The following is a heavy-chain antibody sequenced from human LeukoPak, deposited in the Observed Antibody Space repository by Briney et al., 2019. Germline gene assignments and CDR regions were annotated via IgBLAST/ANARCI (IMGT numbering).Heavy chain of an antibody. J-gene: IGHJ4*02. CDR3: ARGGTSGWRTPNDDY. CDR1: GYTFTTYG. D-gene: IGHD6-19*01. Sequence: ASVKVSCYASGYTFTTYGISWVRQAPGQGLEWMGWSSPYNGNTNYAQKLRGRVTMTTDTSTSTAYMELRSLRSDDTAVYYCARGGTSGWRTPNDDYWGQGTLVTVSS. V-gene: IGHV1-18*01. CDR2: SSPYNGNT.